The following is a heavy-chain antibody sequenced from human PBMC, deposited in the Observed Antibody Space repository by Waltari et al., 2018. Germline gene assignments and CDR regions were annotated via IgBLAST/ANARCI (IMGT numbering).Heavy chain of an antibody. J-gene: IGHJ6*03. CDR2: IYHSGST. CDR3: ARKFYYYYYMDV. Sequence: QVQLQESGPGLMKPSETLSLTCAVSGYSISSGYYWGWIRQPPGKGLEWIGSIYHSGSTYYNPSLKSRVTISVDTSKNQFSLKLSSVTAADTAVYYCARKFYYYYYMDVWGKGTTVTVSS. CDR1: GYSISSGYY. V-gene: IGHV4-38-2*01.